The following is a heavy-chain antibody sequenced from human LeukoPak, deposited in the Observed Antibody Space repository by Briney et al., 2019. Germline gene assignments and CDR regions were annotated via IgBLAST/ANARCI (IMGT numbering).Heavy chain of an antibody. V-gene: IGHV1-69*13. CDR3: ARDPNCSSTSCYRDPGDY. J-gene: IGHJ4*02. CDR1: GGTFSSYA. Sequence: GASVKVSCKASGGTFSSYAISWVRQAPGQGLEWMGGIIPIFGTANYAQKFQGRVTITADESTSTAYMELSSLRSEDTAVYYCARDPNCSSTSCYRDPGDYWGQGTLVTVYS. D-gene: IGHD2-2*01. CDR2: IIPIFGTA.